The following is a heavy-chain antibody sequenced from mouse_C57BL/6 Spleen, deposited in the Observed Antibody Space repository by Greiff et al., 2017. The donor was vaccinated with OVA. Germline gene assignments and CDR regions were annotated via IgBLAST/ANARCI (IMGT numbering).Heavy chain of an antibody. CDR3: ARRGDYGFAY. CDR1: GYTFTDYY. Sequence: VQLQQSGPELVKPGASVKISCKASGYTFTDYYINWVKQRPGQGLEWIGWIFPGSGSTYYNGKFKGKATLTVDKSSSTPYMLLCSLSSVDSAVYFYARRGDYGFAYWGQGTPLTVSS. J-gene: IGHJ2*01. D-gene: IGHD2-4*01. V-gene: IGHV1-75*01. CDR2: IFPGSGST.